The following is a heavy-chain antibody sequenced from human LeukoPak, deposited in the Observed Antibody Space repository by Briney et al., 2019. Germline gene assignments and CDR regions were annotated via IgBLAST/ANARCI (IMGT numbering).Heavy chain of an antibody. Sequence: SETLSLTCTVSGGSISSYYWSWIRQPPGKGLEWIGYIYYSGSTSYNSSPKSRVTISLDTPKSQFSLKLNSVTAADTAVYYCARSFDSRGYYYYGMDVWGQGTTVTVSS. J-gene: IGHJ6*02. CDR3: ARSFDSRGYYYYGMDV. CDR2: IYYSGST. V-gene: IGHV4-59*01. CDR1: GGSISSYY. D-gene: IGHD3-22*01.